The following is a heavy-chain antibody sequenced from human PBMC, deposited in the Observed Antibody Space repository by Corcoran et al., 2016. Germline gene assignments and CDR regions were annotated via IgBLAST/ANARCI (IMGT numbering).Heavy chain of an antibody. J-gene: IGHJ2*01. Sequence: QVQLQQWGAGLLKPSETLSLTCAVYGGSFSGYYWSWIRQPPGQGLEWIGEINHSGSTNYNPSLKSRVTISIDTSKNQFSLKLSSVTAADTAVYYWARGREAPAHRYFDLWGRGTLVTVSS. V-gene: IGHV4-34*01. CDR3: ARGREAPAHRYFDL. CDR2: INHSGST. CDR1: GGSFSGYY.